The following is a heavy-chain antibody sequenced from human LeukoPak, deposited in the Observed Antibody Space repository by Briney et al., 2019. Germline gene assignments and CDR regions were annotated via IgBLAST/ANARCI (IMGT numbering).Heavy chain of an antibody. J-gene: IGHJ4*02. CDR3: AKHAGTTRQTKDY. V-gene: IGHV3-23*01. Sequence: GGSLRLSCAVSGVIFNNYAMSWVRQAPGRGLEWVSVISASGGSTYYADSVKGRFTISRDNSNNRLYLEMNGLRAEDTAVYYCAKHAGTTRQTKDYWGQGTLVTVSS. CDR1: GVIFNNYA. D-gene: IGHD1-1*01. CDR2: ISASGGST.